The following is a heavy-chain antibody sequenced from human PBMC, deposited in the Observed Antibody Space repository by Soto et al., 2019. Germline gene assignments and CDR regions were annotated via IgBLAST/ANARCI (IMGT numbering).Heavy chain of an antibody. J-gene: IGHJ3*02. CDR1: GFTFSSYS. CDR2: IISSSSTI. CDR3: ARDIGYGPPYAPFDI. V-gene: IGHV3-48*02. Sequence: EVQLVESGGGLVQPGGSLRLSCAASGFTFSSYSMNWVRQAPGKGLEWVSYIISSSSTIYYADSVKGRFTISRDNAKKSMYLQMNSLRDEDTAVYYCARDIGYGPPYAPFDIWGQGTMVTVSS. D-gene: IGHD5-12*01.